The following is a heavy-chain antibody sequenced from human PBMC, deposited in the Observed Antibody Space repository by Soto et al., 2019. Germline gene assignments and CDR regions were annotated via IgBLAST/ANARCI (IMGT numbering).Heavy chain of an antibody. D-gene: IGHD5-12*01. CDR1: GYTFTSYY. CDR3: ASTFGYSGTDHYGMDV. J-gene: IGHJ6*02. V-gene: IGHV1-46*01. CDR2: INPSGGST. Sequence: GASVKVSCKASGYTFTSYYMHWVRQAPGQGLEWMGIINPSGGSTSYAQKFQGRVTMTRDTSTSTVYMELSSLRSEDAAVYYCASTFGYSGTDHYGMDVWGQGTTVTVSS.